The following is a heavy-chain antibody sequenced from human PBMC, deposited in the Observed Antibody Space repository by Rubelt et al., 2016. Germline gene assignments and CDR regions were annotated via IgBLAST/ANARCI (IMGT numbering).Heavy chain of an antibody. Sequence: RLSCAASGFTFTNYAMSWVRQAPGKGLDWVSAISTSGGTTYYADSVKGRFTISRDNSRNTLYLQMNSLRAEDTAIFYCARDRYSGHGSGSYYASFNYWGQGILVTVSS. CDR3: ARDRYSGHGSGSYYASFNY. V-gene: IGHV3-23*01. J-gene: IGHJ4*02. CDR2: ISTSGGTT. CDR1: GFTFTNYA. D-gene: IGHD3-10*01.